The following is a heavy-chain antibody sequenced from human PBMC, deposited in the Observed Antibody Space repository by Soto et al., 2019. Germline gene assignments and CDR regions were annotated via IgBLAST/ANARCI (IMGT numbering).Heavy chain of an antibody. CDR2: IYYSGST. Sequence: PSETLSLTCTVSGGSISSGGYYWSWIRQHPGKGLEWIGYIYYSGSTYYNPSLKSRVTISVDTPKNQFSLKLSSVTAADTAVYYCARVSSLGYCSGGSCYSIWFDYWGQGTRVTVSS. CDR1: GGSISSGGYY. J-gene: IGHJ4*02. V-gene: IGHV4-31*03. D-gene: IGHD2-15*01. CDR3: ARVSSLGYCSGGSCYSIWFDY.